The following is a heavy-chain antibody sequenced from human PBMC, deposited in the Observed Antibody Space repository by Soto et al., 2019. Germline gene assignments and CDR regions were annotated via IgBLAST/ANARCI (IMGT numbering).Heavy chain of an antibody. CDR2: ISSDGINK. Sequence: QVQLVESGGGAVQPGRSLRLSCAASGFTFSNNGIHWVRQAPGKGLEWVAVISSDGINKYYADSVKGRSTISRDNSNNTLFLQLNSLRVEDTAVYYCAMDIYGGSSRFDYWGQGTLVTVSS. CDR3: AMDIYGGSSRFDY. CDR1: GFTFSNNG. D-gene: IGHD2-15*01. V-gene: IGHV3-30*03. J-gene: IGHJ4*02.